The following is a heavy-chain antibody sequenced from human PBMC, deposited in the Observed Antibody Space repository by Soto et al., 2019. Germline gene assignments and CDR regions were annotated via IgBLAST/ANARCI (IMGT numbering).Heavy chain of an antibody. Sequence: EVKLLESGGGLVQPGGSLRLSCAASGFTFSSYAMSWVRQAPGKGLEWVSGISISGGGTYYADAVKGRFTISRDNSKNTLYLQMNNLRAEDTAVYYCAKDRLSLDAFDIWGQGTMVTVSS. V-gene: IGHV3-23*01. CDR3: AKDRLSLDAFDI. J-gene: IGHJ3*02. CDR1: GFTFSSYA. CDR2: ISISGGGT. D-gene: IGHD3-16*01.